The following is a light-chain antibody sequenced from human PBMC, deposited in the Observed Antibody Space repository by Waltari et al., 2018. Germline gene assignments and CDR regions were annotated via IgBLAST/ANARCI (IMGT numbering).Light chain of an antibody. CDR1: QSIGRL. CDR2: DAS. V-gene: IGKV1-5*01. J-gene: IGKJ4*01. CDR3: QQYYSYFT. Sequence: DIQMTQSPSTLSASVGARVTIPCRPSQSIGRLLACYQQKPGKAPKLLIYDASSLESGVPSRFSGSGSGTEFTLTINSLQPDDFATYSCQQYYSYFTFGGGAKVEIK.